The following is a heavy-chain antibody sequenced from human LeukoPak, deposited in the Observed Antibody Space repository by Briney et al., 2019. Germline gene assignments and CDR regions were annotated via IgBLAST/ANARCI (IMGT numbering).Heavy chain of an antibody. CDR2: IYYSGST. J-gene: IGHJ4*02. V-gene: IGHV4-30-4*08. CDR3: ALVGATSFVFDY. D-gene: IGHD1-26*01. CDR1: GGSTSGGDYY. Sequence: SQTLSLTCTVSGGSTSGGDYYWSWIRQPPGKGLEWIGYIYYSGSTYYNPSLKSRVTISVDTSKNQFSLKLSSVTAADTAVYYCALVGATSFVFDYWGQGTLVTVSS.